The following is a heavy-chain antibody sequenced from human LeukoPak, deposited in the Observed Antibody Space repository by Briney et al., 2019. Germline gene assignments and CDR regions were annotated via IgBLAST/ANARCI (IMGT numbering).Heavy chain of an antibody. CDR1: GVTFSRYW. D-gene: IGHD5-18*01. CDR3: ARDRGYGYLFDY. J-gene: IGHJ4*02. Sequence: GGSLRLSCAASGVTFSRYWMHWVRQAPGKGLVWVSRIKNDGSRTTYADAVKGRFTISRDNAKNTLYLQMNSLRAEDTAVYYCARDRGYGYLFDYWGQGALVTVSS. CDR2: IKNDGSRT. V-gene: IGHV3-74*01.